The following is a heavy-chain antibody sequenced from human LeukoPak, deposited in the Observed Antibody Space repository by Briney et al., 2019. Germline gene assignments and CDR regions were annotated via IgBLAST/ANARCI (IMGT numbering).Heavy chain of an antibody. CDR1: GYTFTSYA. J-gene: IGHJ5*02. Sequence: RASVKVSCKASGYTFTSYAMHWVRQAPGQRLEWMGWINAGNGNTKYSQKFQGRVTITRDTSASTAYMELSSLRPEDTAVYYCARDRIAAAGWFDPWGQGTLVTVSS. CDR2: INAGNGNT. CDR3: ARDRIAAAGWFDP. D-gene: IGHD6-13*01. V-gene: IGHV1-3*01.